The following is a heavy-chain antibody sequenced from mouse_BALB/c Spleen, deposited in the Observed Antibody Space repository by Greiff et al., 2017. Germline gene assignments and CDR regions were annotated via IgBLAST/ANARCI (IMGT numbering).Heavy chain of an antibody. CDR1: GFTFSSYG. CDR2: INSNGGST. V-gene: IGHV5-6-3*01. CDR3: ARDGYYYFDY. Sequence: EVQVVESGGGLVQPGGSLKLSCAASGFTFSSYGMSWVRQTPDKRLELVATINSNGGSTYYPDSVKGRFTISRDNAKNTLYLQMSSLKSEDTAMYYCARDGYYYFDYWGQGTTLTVSS. D-gene: IGHD2-3*01. J-gene: IGHJ2*01.